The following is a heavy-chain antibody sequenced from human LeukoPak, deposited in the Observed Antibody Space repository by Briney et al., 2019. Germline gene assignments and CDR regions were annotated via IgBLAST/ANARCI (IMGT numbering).Heavy chain of an antibody. CDR2: INPNRGGT. Sequence: GASVKVSCKASGYTFTGYYMHWVRQAPGQGLEWMGRINPNRGGTNYAQKFQGRVTMTRDTSISTAYMELSRLRSDDTAVYYCATLPDSGSYPNWFDPWGQGTLVTVSS. CDR3: ATLPDSGSYPNWFDP. V-gene: IGHV1-2*06. CDR1: GYTFTGYY. J-gene: IGHJ5*02. D-gene: IGHD1-26*01.